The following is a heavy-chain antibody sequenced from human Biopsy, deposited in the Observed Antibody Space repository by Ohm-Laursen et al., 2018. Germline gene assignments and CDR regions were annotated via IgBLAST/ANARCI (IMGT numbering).Heavy chain of an antibody. V-gene: IGHV4-59*01. D-gene: IGHD6-19*01. CDR3: ARGMRSSGWPYFDS. CDR2: IYYSGST. J-gene: IGHJ4*02. CDR1: GDSISSYY. Sequence: SETLSLTCTVSGDSISSYYWSWIRQPPGKGLEWIGYIYYSGSTNYNPSLRSRVTMSVDMPKNQFSLKLSSVTAADTAIYYCARGMRSSGWPYFDSWGQGTLVTVSS.